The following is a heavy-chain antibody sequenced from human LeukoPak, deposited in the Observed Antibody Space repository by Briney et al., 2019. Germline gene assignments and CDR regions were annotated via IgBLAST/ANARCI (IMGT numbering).Heavy chain of an antibody. CDR2: IPYDGSNK. CDR1: GFAFSRHG. D-gene: IGHD3-10*01. CDR3: AKGVGGSANYYYMDV. J-gene: IGHJ6*03. Sequence: GGSLRLSCAASGFAFSRHGIHWVRQAPGKGLEWVAFIPYDGSNKFYADSVKGRFTISRDNSKNTLYLQMNSLRAEDTAEYYCAKGVGGSANYYYMDVWGKGTTVTVSS. V-gene: IGHV3-30*02.